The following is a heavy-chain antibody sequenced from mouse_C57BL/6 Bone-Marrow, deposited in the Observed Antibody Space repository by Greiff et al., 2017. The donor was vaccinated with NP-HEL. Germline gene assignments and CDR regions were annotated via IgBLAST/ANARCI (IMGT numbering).Heavy chain of an antibody. J-gene: IGHJ3*01. Sequence: QVQLQQSGPELVKPGASVKISCKASGYAFSSSWMNWVKQRPGKGLEWIGRIYPGDGDTNYNGNFKGKATLTADKSSSTAYMQLSSLTSEDSAVYFCARGVLRFADWGKGTLVTVSA. V-gene: IGHV1-82*01. CDR2: IYPGDGDT. CDR3: ARGVLRFAD. D-gene: IGHD1-1*01. CDR1: GYAFSSSW.